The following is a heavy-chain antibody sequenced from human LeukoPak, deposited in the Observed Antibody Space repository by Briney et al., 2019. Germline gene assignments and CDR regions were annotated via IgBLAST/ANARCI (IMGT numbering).Heavy chain of an antibody. CDR3: ARAAEASSWYSGSYYYYYMDV. Sequence: SVKVSCKASGGTFSSYAISWVRQAPGQGLEWMGRIIPIFGTANYARKFQGRVTITTDESTSTAYMELSSLRSEDTAVYYCARAAEASSWYSGSYYYYYMDVWGKGTTVTVSS. V-gene: IGHV1-69*05. CDR2: IIPIFGTA. CDR1: GGTFSSYA. J-gene: IGHJ6*03. D-gene: IGHD6-13*01.